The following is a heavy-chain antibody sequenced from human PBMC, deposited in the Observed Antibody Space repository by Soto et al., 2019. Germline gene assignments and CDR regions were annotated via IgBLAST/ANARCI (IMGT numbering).Heavy chain of an antibody. Sequence: QVQLVQSGAEVKKPGASVTVSCKTSGYTLSNYGINWVRQAPGQGIEWVGWISGYNGNTNYAQTVQGRVTMTTDTATGTVYMELRSLKSDDTAIYSCSRFMMVGGWFDPNYYHGMDVWGQGTTVTVSS. CDR1: GYTLSNYG. CDR2: ISGYNGNT. CDR3: SRFMMVGGWFDPNYYHGMDV. J-gene: IGHJ6*02. D-gene: IGHD6-19*01. V-gene: IGHV1-18*01.